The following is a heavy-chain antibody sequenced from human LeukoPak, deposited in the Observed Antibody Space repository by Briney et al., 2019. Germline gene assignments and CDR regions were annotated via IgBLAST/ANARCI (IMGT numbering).Heavy chain of an antibody. J-gene: IGHJ5*02. Sequence: SVKVSCKASGFTFTSSAMQWVRQARGQRLEWIGWIVVGSGNTNYAQKFQERVTITRDMSTSTAYMELSSLRSDDTAVYYCARLRLGELSLGFDPWGQGTLVTVSS. CDR1: GFTFTSSA. D-gene: IGHD3-16*02. CDR2: IVVGSGNT. CDR3: ARLRLGELSLGFDP. V-gene: IGHV1-58*02.